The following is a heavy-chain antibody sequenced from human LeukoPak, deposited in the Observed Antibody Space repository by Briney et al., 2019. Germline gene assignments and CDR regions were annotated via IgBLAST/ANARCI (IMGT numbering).Heavy chain of an antibody. J-gene: IGHJ5*02. CDR3: ARDPDSSNEWGPFDP. Sequence: SQTLSLTCAISGASVSGSASWNWVRQSPSRGLEWLGRTYYRSKWYSEYATSVKSRISINADTSENQLPLQLNSVIPEDTAVYYCARDPDSSNEWGPFDPWGQGTLVTVSS. D-gene: IGHD1-1*01. CDR1: GASVSGSAS. V-gene: IGHV6-1*01. CDR2: TYYRSKWYS.